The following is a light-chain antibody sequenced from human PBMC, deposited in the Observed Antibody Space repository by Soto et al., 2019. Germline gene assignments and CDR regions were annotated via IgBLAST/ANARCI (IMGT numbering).Light chain of an antibody. Sequence: DIQMTQSPSTLSASVGDRVTITCRANQSISSWLAWYQQKPGKAPKLLIYKASSLESGVPSRFSGNGSGTEFTLTISSLQPDDFATYYCQQYNSFPYTFGQGTKLEIK. CDR2: KAS. CDR3: QQYNSFPYT. J-gene: IGKJ2*01. CDR1: QSISSW. V-gene: IGKV1-5*03.